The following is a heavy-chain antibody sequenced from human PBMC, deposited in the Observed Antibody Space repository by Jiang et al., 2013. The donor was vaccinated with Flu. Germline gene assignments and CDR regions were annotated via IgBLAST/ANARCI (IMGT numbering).Heavy chain of an antibody. D-gene: IGHD3-22*01. CDR3: ASGIGYYYDSNGPHNWFDP. CDR2: IYYDGST. CDR1: GGSITSSKYY. V-gene: IGHV4-39*02. J-gene: IGHJ5*02. Sequence: KPSETLSLTCSVSGGSITSSKYYWGWIRQPPGQGLEWIGTIYYDGSTYFNPSLKGRVSISVDTSKKYFSLKLTSVTAADTAVYYCASGIGYYYDSNGPHNWFDPWGQGTLVTVSS.